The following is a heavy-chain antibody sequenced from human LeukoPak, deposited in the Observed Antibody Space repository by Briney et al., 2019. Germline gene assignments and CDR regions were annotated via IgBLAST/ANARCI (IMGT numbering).Heavy chain of an antibody. D-gene: IGHD3-10*01. CDR1: GFTFSSYS. CDR2: IRSSSSTI. V-gene: IGHV3-48*01. CDR3: ARNYGSGSYYSSFDY. Sequence: GGSLRLSCSASGFTFSSYSMNWVRQAPGKGLEWVSYIRSSSSTIYYADSVKGRFTISRDNAKNSLYLQMNSLRAEDTAVYYCARNYGSGSYYSSFDYWGQGTLVTVSS. J-gene: IGHJ4*02.